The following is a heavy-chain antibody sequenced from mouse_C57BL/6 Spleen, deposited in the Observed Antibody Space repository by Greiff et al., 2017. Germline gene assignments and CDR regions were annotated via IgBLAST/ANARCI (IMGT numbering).Heavy chain of an antibody. V-gene: IGHV1-82*01. CDR2: IYPGDGDT. CDR1: GYAFSSSW. CDR3: ARFRGCFAF. Sequence: QVQLQQSGPELVKPGDSVKISCKASGYAFSSSWMNWVKQRPGKGLEWIGRIYPGDGDTNYKGKLKGKATMTADKSYSTAYMQLSSLASEDSAVYCCARFRGCFAFWGAGTTVTVSS. J-gene: IGHJ1*01.